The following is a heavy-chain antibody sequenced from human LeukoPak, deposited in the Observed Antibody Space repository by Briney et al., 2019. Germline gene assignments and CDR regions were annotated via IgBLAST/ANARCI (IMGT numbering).Heavy chain of an antibody. D-gene: IGHD6-13*01. Sequence: GGSLRLSCAASGFTFSSYGMHWVRQAPGKGLEWVAFIRYDGSNKYYADSVKGRFTISRDNSKNTLYLQMNSLRAEDTAVYYCAKEPRYSRALDYWGQGTLVTVSS. CDR2: IRYDGSNK. CDR3: AKEPRYSRALDY. CDR1: GFTFSSYG. V-gene: IGHV3-30*02. J-gene: IGHJ4*02.